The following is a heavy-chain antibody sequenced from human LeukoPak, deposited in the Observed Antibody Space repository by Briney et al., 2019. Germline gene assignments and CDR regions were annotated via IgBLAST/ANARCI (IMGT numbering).Heavy chain of an antibody. CDR3: AKVPHLYYYYMDV. CDR2: ISSSSSYI. J-gene: IGHJ6*03. CDR1: GFAFSSYS. Sequence: GGSLRLSCAASGFAFSSYSMNWVRQAPGKGLEWVSSISSSSSYIYYADSVKGRFTISRDNSKNTLYLQMNSLRAEDTAVYYCAKVPHLYYYYMDVWGKGTTVTVSS. V-gene: IGHV3-21*01.